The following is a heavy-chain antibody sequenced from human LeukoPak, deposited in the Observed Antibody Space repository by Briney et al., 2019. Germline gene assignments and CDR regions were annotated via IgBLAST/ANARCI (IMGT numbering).Heavy chain of an antibody. V-gene: IGHV3-23*01. CDR1: GFSFRNYA. CDR2: ISGSGGST. J-gene: IGHJ4*02. Sequence: GGSLRLSCAASGFSFRNYAMHWVRQAPGKGLEWVSAISGSGGSTYYADSVKGRFTISRDNSKNTLYLQMNSLRAEDTAVYYCAKSRFGGPYYYGSGSYSDYWGQGTLVTVSS. D-gene: IGHD3-10*01. CDR3: AKSRFGGPYYYGSGSYSDY.